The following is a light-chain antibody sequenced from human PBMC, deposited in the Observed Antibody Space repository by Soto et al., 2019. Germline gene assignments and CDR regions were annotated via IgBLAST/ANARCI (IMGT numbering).Light chain of an antibody. V-gene: IGKV1-6*01. Sequence: AVQMTQSPSSLAASVGDSVTISCQASQAIRNDLGWYQQKPGKAPKLLIYAASNLQPAVPLRFSGRGSGTDFTLTISGLQPEDFATYYCLQDYHYPYTFGQGTKVEI. CDR2: AAS. J-gene: IGKJ2*01. CDR1: QAIRND. CDR3: LQDYHYPYT.